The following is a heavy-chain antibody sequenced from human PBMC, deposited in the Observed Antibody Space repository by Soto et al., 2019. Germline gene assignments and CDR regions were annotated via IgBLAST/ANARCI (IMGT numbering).Heavy chain of an antibody. V-gene: IGHV1-3*01. J-gene: IGHJ4*02. Sequence: ASVKVSCKASGYTFTSYAMHWVGQAPGQRLEWMGWINAGNGNTKYSQKFQGRVTITRDTSASTAYMELSSLRSEDTAVYYCARAYCSSTSCYDYWAQGTLVTVSS. CDR2: INAGNGNT. D-gene: IGHD2-2*01. CDR1: GYTFTSYA. CDR3: ARAYCSSTSCYDY.